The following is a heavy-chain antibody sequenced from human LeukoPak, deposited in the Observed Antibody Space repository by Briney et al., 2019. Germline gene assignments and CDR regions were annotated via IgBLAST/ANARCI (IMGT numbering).Heavy chain of an antibody. Sequence: GGSLRLSCATSGFTFSNYGMHWVRQAPGKGLEWVAVISSDETNIHYGDSVRGRFTVSRDNAKNTVYLQMNSLGADDTAVYYCARALDAVAAGSAACFPYWGQGTPVTVSS. CDR1: GFTFSNYG. CDR2: ISSDETNI. D-gene: IGHD6-13*01. V-gene: IGHV3-30*03. J-gene: IGHJ4*02. CDR3: ARALDAVAAGSAACFPY.